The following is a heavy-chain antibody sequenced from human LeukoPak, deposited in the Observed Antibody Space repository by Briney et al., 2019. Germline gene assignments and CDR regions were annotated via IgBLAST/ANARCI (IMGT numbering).Heavy chain of an antibody. CDR2: ISAYNGNT. Sequence: GASVKVSCKASVYTFTSYVISWVRQAPGQGLEWMGWISAYNGNTNYVQKLQGRVTVTTDTSTSTAYMELRSLRSDDTAVYYCARGPGGEYFQHWGQGTLVTVSS. CDR1: VYTFTSYV. CDR3: ARGPGGEYFQH. J-gene: IGHJ1*01. V-gene: IGHV1-18*01. D-gene: IGHD1-26*01.